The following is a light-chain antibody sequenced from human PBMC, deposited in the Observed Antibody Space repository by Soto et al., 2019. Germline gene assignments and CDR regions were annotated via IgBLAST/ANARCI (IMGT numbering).Light chain of an antibody. V-gene: IGLV2-14*01. Sequence: QSVLTQPAPVSGSPGQSMTISCTGTSSDVGGYNYVSWYQQHPGKAPKLIIYDVSNRPSGVSNRFSGSKSGNTASLTISGLQAEDEADYYCSSYTSSSTYVFGTGTKVTVL. CDR3: SSYTSSSTYV. J-gene: IGLJ1*01. CDR1: SSDVGGYNY. CDR2: DVS.